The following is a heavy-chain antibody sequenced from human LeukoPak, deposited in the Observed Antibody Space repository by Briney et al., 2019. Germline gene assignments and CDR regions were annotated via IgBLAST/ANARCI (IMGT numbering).Heavy chain of an antibody. V-gene: IGHV3-21*01. J-gene: IGHJ4*02. CDR3: ARDPSRTKDY. Sequence: GGSLRLSCAASGFTFSSYSMNWVRQAPGKGLEWVSSISSSSSYIYYADSVRGRFTISRDNAKNSLYLQMNSLRAEDTAVYYCARDPSRTKDYWGQGTLVTVSS. CDR1: GFTFSSYS. CDR2: ISSSSSYI. D-gene: IGHD1-14*01.